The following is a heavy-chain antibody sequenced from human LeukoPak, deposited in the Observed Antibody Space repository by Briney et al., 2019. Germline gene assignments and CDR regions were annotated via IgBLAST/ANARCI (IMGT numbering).Heavy chain of an antibody. CDR3: ARKITFGGVIVKQYYFDY. V-gene: IGHV3-48*03. Sequence: PGGSLRLSCAASGFTFSSYEMNWVRQAPGKGLEWASYISSSGSTIYYADSVKGRFTISRDNAKNSLYLQMNSLRAEDTALYYCARKITFGGVIVKQYYFDYWGQGTLVTVSS. J-gene: IGHJ4*02. CDR2: ISSSGSTI. CDR1: GFTFSSYE. D-gene: IGHD3-16*02.